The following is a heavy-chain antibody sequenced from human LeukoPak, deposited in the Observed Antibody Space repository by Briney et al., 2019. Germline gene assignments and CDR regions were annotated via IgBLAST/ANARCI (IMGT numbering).Heavy chain of an antibody. CDR2: ISYDGSNK. V-gene: IGHV3-30*04. CDR1: GFTFSSYA. D-gene: IGHD2-2*02. Sequence: RGSLRLSCAASGFTFSSYAMRWVGQAPGRGLEWVAVISYDGSNKYYADSVKGRFIISRDNSKNTLYLQMNSLRAEDTAVYYCARDPYQLLYFDYWGQGTLVTVSS. CDR3: ARDPYQLLYFDY. J-gene: IGHJ4*02.